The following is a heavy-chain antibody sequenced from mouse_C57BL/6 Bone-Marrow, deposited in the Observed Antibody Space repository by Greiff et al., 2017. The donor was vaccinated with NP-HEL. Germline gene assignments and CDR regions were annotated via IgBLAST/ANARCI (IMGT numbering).Heavy chain of an antibody. CDR1: GYTFTDYY. CDR3: ARGYYGSSLAWFAD. J-gene: IGHJ3*01. CDR2: INPYNGGT. D-gene: IGHD1-1*01. V-gene: IGHV1-19*01. Sequence: VQLQQSGPVLVKPGASVKMSCKASGYTFTDYYMNWVKQSHGKSLEWIGVINPYNGGTSYNQKFKGKATLTVDKSSSTAYMELNSLTSEDSAVYYCARGYYGSSLAWFADWGQGTLVTVSA.